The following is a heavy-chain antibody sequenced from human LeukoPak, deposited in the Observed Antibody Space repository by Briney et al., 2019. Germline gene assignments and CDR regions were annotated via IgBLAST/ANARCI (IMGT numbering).Heavy chain of an antibody. V-gene: IGHV3-21*01. D-gene: IGHD3-22*01. Sequence: PGGSLRLSCAASGFTFSSYSMNWVRQAPGKGLEWVSSISSSSSYIYCADSVKGRFTISRDNAKNSLYLQMNSLRAEDTAVYYCARPFYDSSGYYYVKAFDIWGQGTMVTVSS. CDR1: GFTFSSYS. CDR3: ARPFYDSSGYYYVKAFDI. CDR2: ISSSSSYI. J-gene: IGHJ3*02.